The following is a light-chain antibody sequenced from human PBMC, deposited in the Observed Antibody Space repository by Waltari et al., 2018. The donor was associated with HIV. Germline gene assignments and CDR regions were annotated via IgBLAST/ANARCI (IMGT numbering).Light chain of an antibody. Sequence: SDLTQPPSVSVSPGQTASITCSGEVLSKQFGYWSQHKKGQAPVLLIYKDTMRASGIPERFSVTTSRTTVTLTISEVQAEDEADYYCQSADTSGTMDIFGGGTKL. V-gene: IGLV3-25*03. CDR1: VLSKQF. CDR2: KDT. J-gene: IGLJ2*01. CDR3: QSADTSGTMDI.